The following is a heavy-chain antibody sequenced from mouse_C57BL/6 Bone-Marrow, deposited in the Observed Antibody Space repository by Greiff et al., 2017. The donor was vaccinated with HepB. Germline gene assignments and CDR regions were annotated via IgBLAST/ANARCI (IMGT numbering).Heavy chain of an antibody. CDR3: ARQDIYDGYYDFDY. Sequence: EVKLVESGGGLVKPGGSLKLSCAASGFTFSSYTMSWVRQTPEKRLEWVATISGGGGNTYYPDSVKGRFTISRDNAKNTLYLQMSSLRSEDTALYYCARQDIYDGYYDFDYWGQGTTLTVSS. J-gene: IGHJ2*01. CDR2: ISGGGGNT. V-gene: IGHV5-9*01. D-gene: IGHD2-3*01. CDR1: GFTFSSYT.